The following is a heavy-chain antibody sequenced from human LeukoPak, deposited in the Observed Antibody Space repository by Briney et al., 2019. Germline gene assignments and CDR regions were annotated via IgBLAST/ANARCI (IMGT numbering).Heavy chain of an antibody. D-gene: IGHD1-26*01. V-gene: IGHV3-73*01. CDR1: GFTFSGFD. CDR3: TTYRNGHQ. CDR2: ITGKTYNYAT. J-gene: IGHJ1*01. Sequence: GGFLRLSCATSGFTFSGFDIHWVRQASGKGLEWVGRITGKTYNYATAYDASVKGRFTISRDDSEKTAYLQMNSLKIEDTAVYYCTTYRNGHQWGEGTLVTASS.